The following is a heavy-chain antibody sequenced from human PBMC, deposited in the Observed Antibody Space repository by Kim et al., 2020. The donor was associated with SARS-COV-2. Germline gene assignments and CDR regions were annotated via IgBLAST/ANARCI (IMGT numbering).Heavy chain of an antibody. V-gene: IGHV3-66*02. CDR3: ARGVVVVAEFDY. J-gene: IGHJ4*02. Sequence: GGSLRLSCAASGFTVSSNYMSWVRQAPGKGLEWVSVIYSGGSTYYADSVKGRFTISRDNSKNTLYLQMNSLRAEDTAVYYCARGVVVVAEFDYWGQGTLVTVSS. D-gene: IGHD2-15*01. CDR1: GFTVSSNY. CDR2: IYSGGST.